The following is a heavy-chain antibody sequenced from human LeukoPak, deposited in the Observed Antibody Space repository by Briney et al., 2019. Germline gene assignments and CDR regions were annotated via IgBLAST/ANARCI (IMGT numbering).Heavy chain of an antibody. D-gene: IGHD6-13*01. J-gene: IGHJ6*02. CDR1: GYTFTSYY. Sequence: ASVKVSCKASGYTFTSYYMHWVRQAPGQGLEWMGIINPSGGSTSYAQKFQGRVTMTRDTSTSTVYMELSSLRSEDTAVYYCAREDSSRLYYYGMDVWGQGTTVTVSS. V-gene: IGHV1-46*01. CDR3: AREDSSRLYYYGMDV. CDR2: INPSGGST.